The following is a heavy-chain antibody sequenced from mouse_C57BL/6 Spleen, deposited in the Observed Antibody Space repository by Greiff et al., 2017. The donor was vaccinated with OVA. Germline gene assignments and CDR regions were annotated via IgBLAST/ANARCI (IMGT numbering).Heavy chain of an antibody. CDR3: ALIYDGYYEFAY. Sequence: QVQLQQPGAELVKPGASVKMSCKASGYTFTSYWITWVKQRPGQGLEWIGDIYPGSGSTNYNEKFKSKATLTVDTSSSTAYMQRSSLTSEDSAVYYCALIYDGYYEFAYWGQGTLVTVSA. D-gene: IGHD2-3*01. CDR2: IYPGSGST. J-gene: IGHJ3*01. V-gene: IGHV1-55*01. CDR1: GYTFTSYW.